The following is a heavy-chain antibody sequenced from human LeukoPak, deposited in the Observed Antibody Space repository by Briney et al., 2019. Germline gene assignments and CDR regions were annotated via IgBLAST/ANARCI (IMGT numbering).Heavy chain of an antibody. D-gene: IGHD3-9*01. CDR3: ARGEYDILTGYYLFDY. Sequence: PSETLSLTSAVYGGSFSGYYWSWIRQPPGKGLEWIGEINHSGSTNYNPSLKSRVTISVDTSKNQFSLKLSSVTAADTAVYYCARGEYDILTGYYLFDYWGQGTLVTVSS. V-gene: IGHV4-34*01. J-gene: IGHJ4*02. CDR2: INHSGST. CDR1: GGSFSGYY.